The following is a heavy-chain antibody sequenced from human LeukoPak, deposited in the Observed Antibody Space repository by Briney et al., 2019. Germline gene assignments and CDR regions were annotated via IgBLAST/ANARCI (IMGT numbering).Heavy chain of an antibody. CDR2: IYSGDNT. V-gene: IGHV3-53*01. CDR3: ARSVGDGYTEGPFDY. Sequence: PGGSLRLSCAASGFTVSSNYMGWVRQAPGKGLEWVSVIYSGDNTYYADSVKGRFTISRDNSKNTLYLQMNSLRAEDTAVYYCARSVGDGYTEGPFDYWGQGTLVTVSS. D-gene: IGHD5-24*01. CDR1: GFTVSSNY. J-gene: IGHJ4*02.